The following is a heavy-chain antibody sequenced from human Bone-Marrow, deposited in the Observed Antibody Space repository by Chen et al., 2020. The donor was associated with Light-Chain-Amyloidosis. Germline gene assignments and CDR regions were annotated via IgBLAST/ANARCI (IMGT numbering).Heavy chain of an antibody. CDR3: ARDPDTSNKIDY. Sequence: EVHLVESGGAVVQPGGSLRLSCAASGFTFSSYRMNWVRQGAGKGMEWVGNIKQDGSETYYVDSVKGRFTIARDNAKNSLYLQMNSLRAEDTAVYYCARDPDTSNKIDYWGQGTLVTVSS. D-gene: IGHD2-2*01. CDR1: GFTFSSYR. CDR2: IKQDGSET. J-gene: IGHJ4*02. V-gene: IGHV3-7*01.